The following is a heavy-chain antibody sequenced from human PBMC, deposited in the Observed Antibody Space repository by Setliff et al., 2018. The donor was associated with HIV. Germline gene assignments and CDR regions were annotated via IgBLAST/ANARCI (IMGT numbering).Heavy chain of an antibody. Sequence: SETLSLTCTVSGGSISSSSYYWGWIRQSPGQGLEWIGYIYYSGSTYYNPSLKSRVTISVDRSKNQFSLKLSSVTAADTAVYYCAREAVVPAAIGASGAFDIWGQGTMVTVSS. CDR2: IYYSGST. D-gene: IGHD2-2*01. CDR1: GGSISSSSYY. V-gene: IGHV4-39*07. J-gene: IGHJ3*02. CDR3: AREAVVPAAIGASGAFDI.